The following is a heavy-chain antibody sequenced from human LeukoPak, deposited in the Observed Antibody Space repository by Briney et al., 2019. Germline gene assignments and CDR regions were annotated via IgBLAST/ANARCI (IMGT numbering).Heavy chain of an antibody. Sequence: GGSQRLSCAASGFTFSSYGMHWVRQAPGKGLQWVALISHDGSNKYYADSVRGRFTISRDNAKSSLYLQMNSLRADDTAVYYCARGPQYCTSTSCYTSYMDVWGKGTTVTVSS. CDR2: ISHDGSNK. CDR3: ARGPQYCTSTSCYTSYMDV. D-gene: IGHD2-2*02. V-gene: IGHV3-30*03. CDR1: GFTFSSYG. J-gene: IGHJ6*03.